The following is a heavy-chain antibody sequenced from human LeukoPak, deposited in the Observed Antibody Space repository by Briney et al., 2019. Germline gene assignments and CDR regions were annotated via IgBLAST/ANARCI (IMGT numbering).Heavy chain of an antibody. D-gene: IGHD6-25*01. CDR3: ARDSGTLYYYGMDV. CDR2: ISAYNGNT. CDR1: GYTFTSYG. J-gene: IGHJ6*02. Sequence: GASVKVSCKASGYTFTSYGISWVRQAPGQGLEWMGWISAYNGNTNYAQKLQGRVTMTTDPSTSTAYMELRSLRSDDTAVYYCARDSGTLYYYGMDVWGQGTTVTVPS. V-gene: IGHV1-18*01.